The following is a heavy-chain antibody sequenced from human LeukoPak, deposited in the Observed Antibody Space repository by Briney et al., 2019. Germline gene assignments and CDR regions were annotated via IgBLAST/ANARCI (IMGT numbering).Heavy chain of an antibody. CDR2: INPSGGST. J-gene: IGHJ2*01. Sequence: ASVKVSCKASGYTFTSYYMHWVRQAPGQGLEWMEIINPSGGSTSYAQKFQGRVTMTRDTSTSTVYMELSSLRSEDTAVYYCARGYCSGGSCYWYFDLWGRGTLVTVSS. V-gene: IGHV1-46*01. CDR3: ARGYCSGGSCYWYFDL. CDR1: GYTFTSYY. D-gene: IGHD2-15*01.